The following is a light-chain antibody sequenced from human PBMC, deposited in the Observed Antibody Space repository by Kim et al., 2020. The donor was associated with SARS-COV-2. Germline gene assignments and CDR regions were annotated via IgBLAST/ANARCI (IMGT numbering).Light chain of an antibody. CDR3: LQDLSYPLT. J-gene: IGKJ1*01. Sequence: AIQVTQSPSSLSASVGDRVTITCRASQGIRNDLGWYQQKPGKAPKLLIYSASSLQSGVPSRFSGSGSGTDFTLTISSLQPEDSATYYCLQDLSYPLTFGQGTKVEIK. CDR1: QGIRND. V-gene: IGKV1-6*01. CDR2: SAS.